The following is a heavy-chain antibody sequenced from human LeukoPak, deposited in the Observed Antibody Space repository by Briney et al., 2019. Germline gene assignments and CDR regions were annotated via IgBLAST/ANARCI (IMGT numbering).Heavy chain of an antibody. J-gene: IGHJ3*02. CDR1: GGSISSYY. V-gene: IGHV4-59*06. D-gene: IGHD3-22*01. CDR2: IYYSGST. CDR3: ARGWYYDSSGDAFDI. Sequence: PSETLSLTCTVSGGSISSYYWSWIRQHPGKGLEWIGYIYYSGSTYYNPSLKSRVTISVDTSKNQFSLKLSSVTAADTAVYYCARGWYYDSSGDAFDIWGQGTMVTVSS.